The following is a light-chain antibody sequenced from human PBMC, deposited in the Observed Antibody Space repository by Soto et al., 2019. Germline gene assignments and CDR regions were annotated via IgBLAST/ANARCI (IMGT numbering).Light chain of an antibody. CDR2: SNN. J-gene: IGLJ1*01. CDR3: AAWDDSLSGPSYV. V-gene: IGLV1-47*02. Sequence: QSVLTQPPSASGTPGQRVTISCSGSSSNIGSNYVYWYQQLPGTAPKLLIYSNNQRPSGVPDRFSGSKSGTSASLAISGLGSEDEADYYWAAWDDSLSGPSYVFGPGTKLTVL. CDR1: SSNIGSNY.